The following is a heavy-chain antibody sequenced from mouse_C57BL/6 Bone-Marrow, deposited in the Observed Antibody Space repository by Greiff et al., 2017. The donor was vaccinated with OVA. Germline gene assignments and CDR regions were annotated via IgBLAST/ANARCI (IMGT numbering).Heavy chain of an antibody. CDR2: ISNGGGST. Sequence: EVKLVESGGGLVQPGGSLKLSCEASGFTFSDYYMYWVRQTPEKRLEWVAYISNGGGSTYYPDTVKGRVTISRDNAKNTLYLQMSRLKSEDTAMYYCARHDDYYFDYWGQGTTLPVSS. D-gene: IGHD2-13*01. CDR3: ARHDDYYFDY. V-gene: IGHV5-12*01. J-gene: IGHJ2*01. CDR1: GFTFSDYY.